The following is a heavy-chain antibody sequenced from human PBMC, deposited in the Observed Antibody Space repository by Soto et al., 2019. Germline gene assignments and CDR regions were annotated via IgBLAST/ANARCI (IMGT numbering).Heavy chain of an antibody. Sequence: SGPTLVNPTQTLTLTCTFSGFSLSTSGMCVSWIRQPPGKALEWLALIDWDDDKYYSTSLKTRLTISKDTSKNQVVLTMTNMDPVDTATYYCARIPDYYGSGSYFGMDVWGQGTTVTVSS. J-gene: IGHJ6*02. CDR1: GFSLSTSGMC. CDR2: IDWDDDK. V-gene: IGHV2-70*01. D-gene: IGHD3-10*01. CDR3: ARIPDYYGSGSYFGMDV.